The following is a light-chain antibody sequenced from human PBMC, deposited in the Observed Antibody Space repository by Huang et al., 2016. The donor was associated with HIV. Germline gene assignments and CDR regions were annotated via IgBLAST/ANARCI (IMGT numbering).Light chain of an antibody. CDR3: QQYYSSPQT. CDR1: RSVYASSTERDY. CDR2: WAS. Sequence: DIVMTQSPDSLAVSLGERATLTCRSSRSVYASSTERDYLAWFQQRPGQPPKVLLFWASTREAGVPDRFSGSGSGTDFTLTIANLKAEDAAIYYCQQYYSSPQTFGQGT. V-gene: IGKV4-1*01. J-gene: IGKJ1*01.